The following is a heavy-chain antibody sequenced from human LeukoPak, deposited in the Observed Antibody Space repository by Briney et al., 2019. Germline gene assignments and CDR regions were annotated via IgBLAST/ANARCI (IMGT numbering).Heavy chain of an antibody. J-gene: IGHJ4*02. D-gene: IGHD5-18*01. V-gene: IGHV3-23*01. CDR1: GFTFSSYA. Sequence: GGSLRLSCAASGFTFSSYAMSWVRQAPGKGLEWVSAISGNGGSTYYADSVKGRFTISRDNSKNTLYLQMNSLRAEDTAVYYCAKDRQGDTAMGLYDYWGQGTLVTVSS. CDR3: AKDRQGDTAMGLYDY. CDR2: ISGNGGST.